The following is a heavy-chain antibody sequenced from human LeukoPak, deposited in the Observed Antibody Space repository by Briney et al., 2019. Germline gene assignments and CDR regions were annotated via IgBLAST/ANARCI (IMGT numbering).Heavy chain of an antibody. V-gene: IGHV4-59*01. J-gene: IGHJ5*02. D-gene: IGHD3-9*01. CDR2: IYYSGST. CDR3: ARSSRYFDWLLGGNWFDP. Sequence: SEALSLTCTVSGGSISSYYWSWIRQPPGKGLEWIGYIYYSGSTNYNPSLKSRVTISVDTSKNQFSLKLSSVTAADTAVYYCARSSRYFDWLLGGNWFDPWGQGTLVTVSS. CDR1: GGSISSYY.